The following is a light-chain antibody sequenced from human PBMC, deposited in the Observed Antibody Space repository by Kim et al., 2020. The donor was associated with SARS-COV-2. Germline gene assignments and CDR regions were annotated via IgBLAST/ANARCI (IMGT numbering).Light chain of an antibody. V-gene: IGKV1-5*03. CDR3: QHYSGYSRT. CDR1: QSISSW. Sequence: AYVGDRVSITGRASQSISSWLAWYQQKPGKAPKLLIYKASSLERGVPSRFSGSGSGTEFTLTISSLQPDDFATYYCQHYSGYSRTFGQGTKVDIK. CDR2: KAS. J-gene: IGKJ1*01.